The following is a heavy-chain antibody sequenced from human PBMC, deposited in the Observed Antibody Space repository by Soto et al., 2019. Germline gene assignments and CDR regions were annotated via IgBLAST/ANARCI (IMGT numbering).Heavy chain of an antibody. J-gene: IGHJ3*02. Sequence: QVQLVQSGAEEKKPGASVKVSCKASGYTFTSYAMHWVRQAPGQRLEWMGWINAGNGNTKYSQKFQGRVTITRDTSXXTAYMELSSLRSEDTAVYYCASQQWLVNPDDAFDIWGQGTMVTVSS. D-gene: IGHD6-19*01. CDR2: INAGNGNT. V-gene: IGHV1-3*05. CDR1: GYTFTSYA. CDR3: ASQQWLVNPDDAFDI.